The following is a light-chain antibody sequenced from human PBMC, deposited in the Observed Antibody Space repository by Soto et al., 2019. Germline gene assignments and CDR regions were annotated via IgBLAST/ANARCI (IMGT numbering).Light chain of an antibody. V-gene: IGKV1-5*03. CDR3: QQGWT. Sequence: DIQMTQSPSTLSASVGDRVTITCRASQSISSWLAWYQQKPGKAPKLLIYKASSLESGVPSRFSGSGSGTEFFLTISSLQPDDFATYYCQQGWTFGQGTKVDI. CDR1: QSISSW. J-gene: IGKJ1*01. CDR2: KAS.